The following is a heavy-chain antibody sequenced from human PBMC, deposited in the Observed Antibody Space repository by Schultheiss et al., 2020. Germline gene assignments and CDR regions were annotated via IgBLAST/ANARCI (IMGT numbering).Heavy chain of an antibody. V-gene: IGHV3-23*01. D-gene: IGHD2-15*01. CDR3: AKSPARGCSGGSCYPFDY. Sequence: GESLKISCAASGFTFSSYGMHWVRQAPGKGLEWVSSMSGSGGSTYYADSVKGRFTMSRDNFKNTLYLQMNSLRAEDTAVYYCAKSPARGCSGGSCYPFDYWGQGTLVTVSS. J-gene: IGHJ4*02. CDR1: GFTFSSYG. CDR2: MSGSGGST.